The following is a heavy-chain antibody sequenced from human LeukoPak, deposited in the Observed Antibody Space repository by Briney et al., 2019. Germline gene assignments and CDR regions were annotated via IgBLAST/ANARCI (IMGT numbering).Heavy chain of an antibody. CDR3: ASGRTTVVTPGYFDY. CDR1: GYSFTSYW. D-gene: IGHD4-23*01. CDR2: IYPGDSDT. J-gene: IGHJ4*02. Sequence: GESLKISCKGSGYSFTSYWIGWVRQMPGKGLEWMGIIYPGDSDTRYSPSFQGQVTISADKSISTAYLQWSSLKASDTAMYYCASGRTTVVTPGYFDYWGQGTLVTVSS. V-gene: IGHV5-51*01.